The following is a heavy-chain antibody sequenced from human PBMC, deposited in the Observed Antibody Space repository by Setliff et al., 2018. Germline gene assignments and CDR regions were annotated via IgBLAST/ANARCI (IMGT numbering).Heavy chain of an antibody. CDR3: ARSPSSGAYWNPRPFYSNY. Sequence: SETLSLTCSVSGASITSGGFYWTWIRQPAGKGLEWIGHISPSGSTTYNPSVKSRVTISLDTSKNHFSLKLDSVTAADTALYYCARSPSSGAYWNPRPFYSNYWARGTLVTVSS. J-gene: IGHJ4*02. CDR2: ISPSGST. D-gene: IGHD1-26*01. CDR1: GASITSGGFY. V-gene: IGHV4-61*09.